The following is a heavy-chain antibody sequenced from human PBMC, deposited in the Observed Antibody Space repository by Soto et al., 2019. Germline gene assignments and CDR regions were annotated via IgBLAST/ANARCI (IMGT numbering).Heavy chain of an antibody. D-gene: IGHD3-10*01. V-gene: IGHV4-34*01. CDR1: GASFSGFS. J-gene: IGHJ5*02. CDR2: TNQSGST. Sequence: SETLSLTCSVYGASFSGFSWSWIRQPPGKGLEWVGETNQSGSTNYNPSLKSRVTISVDTSKSQFSLKLISVTAADTAVYYCARGSSYFGSGRRGNWFDPWGQGTLVTVS. CDR3: ARGSSYFGSGRRGNWFDP.